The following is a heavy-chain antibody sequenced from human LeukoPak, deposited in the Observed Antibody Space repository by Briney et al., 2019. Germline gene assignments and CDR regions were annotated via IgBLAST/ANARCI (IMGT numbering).Heavy chain of an antibody. V-gene: IGHV4-34*01. D-gene: IGHD3-22*01. CDR3: ARVRHYYDSSGYDY. J-gene: IGHJ4*02. CDR2: INHSGST. CDR1: GGSFSGYY. Sequence: SETLSFTCAVYGGSFSGYYWSWIRQPPGKGLEWIGEINHSGSTNYNPSLKSRVTISVDTSKNQFSLKLSSVTAADTAVYYCARVRHYYDSSGYDYWGQGTLVTVSS.